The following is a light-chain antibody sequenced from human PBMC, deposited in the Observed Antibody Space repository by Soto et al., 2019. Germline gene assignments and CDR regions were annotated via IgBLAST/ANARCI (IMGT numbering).Light chain of an antibody. V-gene: IGKV1-39*01. CDR2: AAS. CDR1: QSISSY. J-gene: IGKJ1*01. CDR3: QQSYSTPRT. Sequence: DIQMTQSPSSLSASVGDRVTITCRASQSISSYLNWYQQKPGKAPKLLIYAASSLQSGVPSRFSGSGSGTDFILTISSLQPEDIATYYCQQSYSTPRTFGQGIKVEIK.